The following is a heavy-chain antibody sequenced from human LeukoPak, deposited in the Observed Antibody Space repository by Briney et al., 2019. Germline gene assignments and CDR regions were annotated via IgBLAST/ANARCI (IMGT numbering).Heavy chain of an antibody. CDR2: ISNSGST. V-gene: IGHV4-61*01. J-gene: IGHJ4*02. Sequence: SETLSLTCAVSGVYVNRGTFFWTWIRKPPGKGLEWIGYISNSGSTNYHPSLKSRVTISSDTSKTQFTLKLTSVTAADTAVYYCARSPSGYRFDSWGQGTLVTVSS. D-gene: IGHD3-22*01. CDR3: ARSPSGYRFDS. CDR1: GVYVNRGTFF.